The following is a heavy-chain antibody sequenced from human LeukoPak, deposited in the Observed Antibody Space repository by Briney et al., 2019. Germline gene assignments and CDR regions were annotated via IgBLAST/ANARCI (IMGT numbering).Heavy chain of an antibody. J-gene: IGHJ4*02. D-gene: IGHD3-22*01. Sequence: ASVKVSCKASGYTFTENYIHWVRQAPGQRLEWMGLINPYTGAANYTQNFQGRVTMTRDTSVSTAYMHLSGLRSDDTAVYYCARGKSGYSPWGQGTPVTVSS. CDR3: ARGKSGYSP. CDR1: GYTFTENY. V-gene: IGHV1-2*02. CDR2: INPYTGAA.